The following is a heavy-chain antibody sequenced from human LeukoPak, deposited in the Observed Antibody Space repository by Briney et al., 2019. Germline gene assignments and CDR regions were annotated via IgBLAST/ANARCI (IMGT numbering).Heavy chain of an antibody. J-gene: IGHJ4*02. D-gene: IGHD2/OR15-2a*01. Sequence: SQTLSLTCAISGDSVSSNSGSWHWIRQSPSRGLEWLGRTYYRSKWYNDYAVSVNSRITINPDASNNQLSLQLNSVTPEDTAVYYCAREKASMLDYWGQGTLVTASS. CDR2: TYYRSKWYN. V-gene: IGHV6-1*01. CDR1: GDSVSSNSGS. CDR3: AREKASMLDY.